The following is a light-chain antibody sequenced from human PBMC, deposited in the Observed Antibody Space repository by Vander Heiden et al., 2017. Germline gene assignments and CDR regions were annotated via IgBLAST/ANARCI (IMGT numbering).Light chain of an antibody. J-gene: IGLJ1*01. Sequence: QSALPQPASVSGSPGQSITISCTGSSRDIGGYNYVSWYQQHTGKAPKRMIHDVSDRPSGVSNRFSGSKSGNTASLTISGLQAEDEADYYCCSYTSSSTLYVFGTGTKVTVL. CDR3: CSYTSSSTLYV. CDR2: DVS. CDR1: SRDIGGYNY. V-gene: IGLV2-14*03.